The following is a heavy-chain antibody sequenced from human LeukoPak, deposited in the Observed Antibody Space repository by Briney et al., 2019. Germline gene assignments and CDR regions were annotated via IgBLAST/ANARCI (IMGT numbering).Heavy chain of an antibody. J-gene: IGHJ5*02. CDR3: ARDHCSSTSCSSTPTNWFDP. Sequence: ASVKVSCXASGYTXTSYGISWVRQXPGQGLEWMGWISAYNGNTNYAQKLQGRVTMTTDTSTSTAYMELRSLRSDDTAVYYCARDHCSSTSCSSTPTNWFDPWGQGTLVTVSS. D-gene: IGHD2-2*01. CDR1: GYTXTSYG. V-gene: IGHV1-18*01. CDR2: ISAYNGNT.